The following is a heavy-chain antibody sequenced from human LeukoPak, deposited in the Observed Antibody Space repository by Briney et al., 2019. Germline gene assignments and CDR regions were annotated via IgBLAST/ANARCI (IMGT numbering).Heavy chain of an antibody. D-gene: IGHD5-18*01. CDR2: INANSSGT. CDR1: GYTFTGYY. J-gene: IGHJ6*03. V-gene: IGHV1-2*02. CDR3: AKSGYSYGRDYYYYYMDV. Sequence: ASVKVSCKASGYTFTGYYMHWVRQATGHGREWIGGINANSSGTNYAQKFQVRVTMTRDTSISSAYMELSRLRSDDTAVYYCAKSGYSYGRDYYYYYMDVWGKGTTVTVSS.